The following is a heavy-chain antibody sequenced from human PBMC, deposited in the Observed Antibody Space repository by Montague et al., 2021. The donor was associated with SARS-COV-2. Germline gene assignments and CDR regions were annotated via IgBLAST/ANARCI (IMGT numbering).Heavy chain of an antibody. CDR2: IYYSGST. CDR3: ARSDLSVIVLVVYATRGGYFDL. J-gene: IGHJ2*01. D-gene: IGHD2-8*02. Sequence: SETLSLTCTVSGGSISSSSYYWGWIRQPPGKGLEWIGCIYYSGSTYYNPSLKSRITISVDTSKNQFSLKLSSVTAADTAVYYCARSDLSVIVLVVYATRGGYFDLWGRGTLVTVSS. V-gene: IGHV4-39*07. CDR1: GGSISSSSYY.